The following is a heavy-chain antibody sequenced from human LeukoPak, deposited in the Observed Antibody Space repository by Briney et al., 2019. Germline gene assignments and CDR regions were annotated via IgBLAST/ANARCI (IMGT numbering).Heavy chain of an antibody. CDR3: ARVVGADRRFFDC. CDR2: IYYSGST. Sequence: SETLSLTCTVSGGSISSYYWSWIRQPPGKGLEWIGYIYYSGSTNYNPSLKSRVTISVDTSKNQFSLKLSSVTAADTAVYYCARVVGADRRFFDCWGQGTLVTVSS. V-gene: IGHV4-59*01. J-gene: IGHJ4*02. D-gene: IGHD1-26*01. CDR1: GGSISSYY.